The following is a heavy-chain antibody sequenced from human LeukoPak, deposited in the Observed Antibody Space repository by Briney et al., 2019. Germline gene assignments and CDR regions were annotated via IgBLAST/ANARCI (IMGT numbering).Heavy chain of an antibody. CDR2: IYAGGSA. V-gene: IGHV4-4*07. CDR3: AKEPLP. Sequence: PSETLSLTCTVSGGSISGYYWSWIRQPAGKGLGWIGRIYAGGSAGYNPSLKSRVTMSGDTSKNQFSLKLTSVTAADTAVYYCAKEPLPWGQGTLVTVSS. CDR1: GGSISGYY. J-gene: IGHJ5*02.